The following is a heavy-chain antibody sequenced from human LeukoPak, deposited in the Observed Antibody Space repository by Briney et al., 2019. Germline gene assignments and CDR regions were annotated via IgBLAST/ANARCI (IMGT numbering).Heavy chain of an antibody. CDR1: GYTFTGYY. D-gene: IGHD5-18*01. Sequence: GASVKVSCKASGYTFTGYYMHWVRQAPGQGLEWMGGIIPIFGTANYAQKFQGRVTITADESTSTAYMELSSLRSEDTAVYYCARGLRGYSLHNWGQGTLVTVSS. V-gene: IGHV1-69*13. J-gene: IGHJ4*02. CDR3: ARGLRGYSLHN. CDR2: IIPIFGTA.